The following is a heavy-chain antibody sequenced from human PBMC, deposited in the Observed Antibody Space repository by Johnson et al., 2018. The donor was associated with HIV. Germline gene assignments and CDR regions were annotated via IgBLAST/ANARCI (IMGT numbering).Heavy chain of an antibody. J-gene: IGHJ3*02. CDR1: GFTVSTNY. Sequence: MMLVESGGGLVHPGGSLRLSCTASGFTVSTNYMSWVRQAPGKGLVWVGRIKSKADGGTTDYAAPVQGRFTISRDDSRSTLLLQMNSMRAEDTAVYYCAKDQFPAYSNSLFPDAFDIWGQGTMVTVSS. V-gene: IGHV3-15*01. D-gene: IGHD6-6*01. CDR2: IKSKADGGTT. CDR3: AKDQFPAYSNSLFPDAFDI.